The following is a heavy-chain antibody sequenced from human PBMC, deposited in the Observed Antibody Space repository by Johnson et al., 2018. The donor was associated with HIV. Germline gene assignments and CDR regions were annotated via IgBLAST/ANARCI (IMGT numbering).Heavy chain of an antibody. V-gene: IGHV3-30-3*01. CDR3: AKVSGGRSMTTVVTQDDAFDI. J-gene: IGHJ3*02. D-gene: IGHD4-23*01. CDR1: GFTFSSYA. Sequence: QVQLVESGGGVVQPGRSLRLSCAASGFTFSSYAMHWVRQAPGKGLEWVAVISYDGSNKYYADSVKGRFTISRDNSKNTLYLQMNSLRAEDTAVYYCAKVSGGRSMTTVVTQDDAFDIWGQGTMVTVSS. CDR2: ISYDGSNK.